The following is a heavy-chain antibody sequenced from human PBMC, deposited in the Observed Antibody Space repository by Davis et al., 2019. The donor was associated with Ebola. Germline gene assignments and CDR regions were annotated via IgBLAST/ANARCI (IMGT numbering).Heavy chain of an antibody. Sequence: GESLKISCAASGFTFSSYSMNWVRQAPGKGLEWVANIKQDGSEKYYVDSVKGRFTISRDNAKNSLYLQMNSLRAEDTAVYYCTRGTPYFMDVWGQGTTVTVSS. CDR3: TRGTPYFMDV. D-gene: IGHD2/OR15-2a*01. CDR1: GFTFSSYS. CDR2: IKQDGSEK. J-gene: IGHJ6*02. V-gene: IGHV3-7*03.